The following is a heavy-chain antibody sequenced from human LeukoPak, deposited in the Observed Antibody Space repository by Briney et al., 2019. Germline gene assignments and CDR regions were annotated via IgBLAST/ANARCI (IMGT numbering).Heavy chain of an antibody. J-gene: IGHJ3*02. CDR2: INPNSGGT. CDR1: GYTFSKYA. V-gene: IGHV1-2*04. D-gene: IGHD3-10*01. CDR3: ARDYYNSKSEGAFDI. Sequence: ASVKVSCKASGYTFSKYALNWVRQAPGQGLEWMGWINPNSGGTNYAQKFQGWVTMTRDTSISTAYMELSRLKSDDTAVYYCARDYYNSKSEGAFDIWGQGTMVTVSS.